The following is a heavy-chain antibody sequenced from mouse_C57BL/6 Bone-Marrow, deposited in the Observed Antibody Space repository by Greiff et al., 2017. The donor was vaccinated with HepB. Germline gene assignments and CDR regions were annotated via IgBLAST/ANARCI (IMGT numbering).Heavy chain of an antibody. CDR3: ARGTTVVATVDY. D-gene: IGHD1-1*01. CDR2: IYPGDGDT. CDR1: GYAFSSSW. Sequence: VQLQQSGPELVKPGASVKISCKASGYAFSSSWMNWVKQRPGKGLEWIGRIYPGDGDTNYNGKFKGKATLTADKSSSTAYMQLSSLTSEDSAVYFCARGTTVVATVDYWGQGTTLTVSS. J-gene: IGHJ2*01. V-gene: IGHV1-82*01.